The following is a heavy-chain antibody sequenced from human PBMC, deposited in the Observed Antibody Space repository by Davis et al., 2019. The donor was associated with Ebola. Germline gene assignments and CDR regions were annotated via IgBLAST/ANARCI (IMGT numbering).Heavy chain of an antibody. CDR1: GYSFTSSW. CDR2: IYPGDSDT. J-gene: IGHJ6*02. V-gene: IGHV5-51*01. Sequence: GESLKISCKGSGYSFTSSWIGWVRQMPGKGLECMGIIYPGDSDTRYSPSFQGQATISADKSISTAYLQWSSLKASDTAMYYCARHKTSYGDYYYGMDVWGQGTTVTVSS. CDR3: ARHKTSYGDYYYGMDV. D-gene: IGHD1-26*01.